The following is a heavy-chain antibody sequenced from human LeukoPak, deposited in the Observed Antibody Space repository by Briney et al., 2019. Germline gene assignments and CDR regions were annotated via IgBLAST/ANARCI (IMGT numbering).Heavy chain of an antibody. CDR1: GGTFSSYA. CDR2: IIPILGIA. V-gene: IGHV1-69*04. D-gene: IGHD3-22*01. J-gene: IGHJ4*02. CDR3: ARDRDSSGYYYSAY. Sequence: SVKVSCKASGGTFSSYAISWVRQAPGQGLEWMGRIIPILGIANYAQKFQGRVTINADKSTSTAYMELSSLRSEDTAVYYCARDRDSSGYYYSAYWGQGTLVTVSS.